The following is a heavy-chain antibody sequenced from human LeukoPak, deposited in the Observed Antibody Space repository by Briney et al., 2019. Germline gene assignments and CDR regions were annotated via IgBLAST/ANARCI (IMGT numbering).Heavy chain of an antibody. J-gene: IGHJ4*02. CDR2: ISWDGGST. CDR1: GFTFDDYA. V-gene: IGHV3-43D*03. D-gene: IGHD6-19*01. CDR3: AKDILIRTRIAVAGLRD. Sequence: GGSLRLSCAASGFTFDDYAMHWVRQAPGKGLEWVSLISWDGGSTYYADSVKGRFTISRDSSKNSLYLQMNSLRAEDTALYYCAKDILIRTRIAVAGLRDWGQGTLVTVSS.